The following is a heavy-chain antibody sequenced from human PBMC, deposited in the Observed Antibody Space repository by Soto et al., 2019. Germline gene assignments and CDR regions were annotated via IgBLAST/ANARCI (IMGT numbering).Heavy chain of an antibody. D-gene: IGHD6-19*01. CDR3: ARGHDGWLVAGNAFDI. CDR1: GGTFSSYA. V-gene: IGHV1-69*01. Sequence: QVQLVQAGAEVKKPGSSVKVSCKASGGTFSSYAISWVRQAPGQGLEWMGGIIPIFGTANYAQKFQGRVTITADESTSTAYMELSSLRSEDTGVYYCARGHDGWLVAGNAFDIWGQGTMVTVSS. J-gene: IGHJ3*02. CDR2: IIPIFGTA.